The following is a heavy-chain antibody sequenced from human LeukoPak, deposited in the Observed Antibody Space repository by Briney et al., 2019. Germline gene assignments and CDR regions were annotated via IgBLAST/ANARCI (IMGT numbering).Heavy chain of an antibody. V-gene: IGHV4-39*07. CDR2: IYYSGST. CDR3: ARDPGASFDWFDP. J-gene: IGHJ5*02. Sequence: SETLSLTCTVSGGSISSSSYYWGWIRQPPGKGLEWIGSIYYSGSTYYNPSLKSRVTISVDTSKNQFSPKLSSVTAADTAVYYCARDPGASFDWFDPWGQGTLVTVSS. D-gene: IGHD1-14*01. CDR1: GGSISSSSYY.